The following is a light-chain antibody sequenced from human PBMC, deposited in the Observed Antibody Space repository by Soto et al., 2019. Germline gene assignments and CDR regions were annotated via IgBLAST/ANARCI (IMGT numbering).Light chain of an antibody. Sequence: DIRMTQSPSSLSASVGDRVTITCRASQNISSYLNWYQQKPGKAPKLLIYAASSLQSGVPSRFSGSGSGTDFTLTISSLQPEDFATYYCQQSYSTPRTFGQGTKVDIK. V-gene: IGKV1-39*01. CDR3: QQSYSTPRT. CDR1: QNISSY. J-gene: IGKJ1*01. CDR2: AAS.